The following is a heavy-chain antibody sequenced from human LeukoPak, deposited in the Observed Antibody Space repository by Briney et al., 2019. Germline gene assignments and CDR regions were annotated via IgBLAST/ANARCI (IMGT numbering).Heavy chain of an antibody. D-gene: IGHD3-22*01. CDR3: VKESAYYCEPSASFDY. CDR1: GFTSTAYL. V-gene: IGHV3-30-3*01. J-gene: IGHJ4*02. Sequence: PGGSLRLSCAASGFTSTAYLIHWVRQAPGKGLEWVAEMSSGGNAMFYADSVKGRFTISRDNSKNTLYLQMNSLRAEDTAVYYCVKESAYYCEPSASFDYWGQGTLVTVSS. CDR2: MSSGGNAM.